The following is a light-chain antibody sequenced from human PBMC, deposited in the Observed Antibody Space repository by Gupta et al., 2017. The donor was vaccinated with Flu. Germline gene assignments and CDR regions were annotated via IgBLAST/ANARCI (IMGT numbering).Light chain of an antibody. V-gene: IGLV2-14*01. Sequence: QSALTQPASVPGSPGQSITISCTGTSSDVGGYNYVSWYQQHPGKAHKLMIYEVSNRPSGVSNRFSGSKSGNTASLTISGLQAEDEADYYCSSYTSSSTWVFGGGTKLTVL. CDR1: SSDVGGYNY. CDR2: EVS. J-gene: IGLJ3*02. CDR3: SSYTSSSTWV.